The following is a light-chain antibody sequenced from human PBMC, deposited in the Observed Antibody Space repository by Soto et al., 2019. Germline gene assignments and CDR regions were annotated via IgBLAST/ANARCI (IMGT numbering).Light chain of an antibody. V-gene: IGKV3-20*01. CDR2: GAS. Sequence: EMVLTQSPGTLSLSPGERATLSCRASESVSNSNLAWFQQRPGQAPRLLIYGASSRATDIPDRFSGSESGKDSTHTISRLEPEDFAMYYCQQYGSSPGSFGQGTKVEVK. CDR3: QQYGSSPGS. CDR1: ESVSNSN. J-gene: IGKJ1*01.